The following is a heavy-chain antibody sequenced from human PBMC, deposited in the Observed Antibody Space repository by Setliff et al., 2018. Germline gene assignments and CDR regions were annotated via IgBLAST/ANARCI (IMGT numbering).Heavy chain of an antibody. CDR2: IYYSGTT. V-gene: IGHV4-39*01. Sequence: SATLSLTCTVSGGSISSSDFYWGWIRQPPGKGLEWIGSIYYSGTTYYNPSLKSPVTISIDTSKNQFSLKLSSVTAADTAIYYCARHDARGYYYYMDVWGEGTTV. CDR3: ARHDARGYYYYMDV. CDR1: GGSISSSDFY. D-gene: IGHD3-10*01. J-gene: IGHJ6*03.